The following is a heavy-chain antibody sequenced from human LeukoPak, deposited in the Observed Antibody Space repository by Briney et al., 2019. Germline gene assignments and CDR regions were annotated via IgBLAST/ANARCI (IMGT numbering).Heavy chain of an antibody. D-gene: IGHD2-15*01. Sequence: PGGSLRLSCAASGFTFSSHGMNWVRQAPGKGLEWVSGISGSGGRTYYADSVKGRFTISRDNAKNSLYLQMNSLRAEDTAVYYCARGYCSGGSCYDYYYYMDVWGKGTTVTVSS. CDR3: ARGYCSGGSCYDYYYYMDV. CDR2: ISGSGGRT. J-gene: IGHJ6*03. V-gene: IGHV3-23*01. CDR1: GFTFSSHG.